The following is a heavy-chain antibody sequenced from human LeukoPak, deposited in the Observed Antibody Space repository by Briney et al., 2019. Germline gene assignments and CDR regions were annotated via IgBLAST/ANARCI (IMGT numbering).Heavy chain of an antibody. CDR2: IKQDGSEK. V-gene: IGHV3-7*03. CDR3: ARGRVVVVPAAIYY. J-gene: IGHJ4*02. CDR1: GFTFSSYW. D-gene: IGHD2-2*01. Sequence: GGSLRLSCAASGFTFSSYWMSWVRQAPGKGLEWVANIKQDGSEKYYVDSVKGRFTISRDNAKNSLYLQMDSLRAEDTAVYYCARGRVVVVPAAIYYWGQGTLVTVS.